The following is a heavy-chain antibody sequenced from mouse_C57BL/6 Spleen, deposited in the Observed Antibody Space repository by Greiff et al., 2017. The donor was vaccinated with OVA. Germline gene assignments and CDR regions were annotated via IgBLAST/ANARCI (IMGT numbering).Heavy chain of an antibody. CDR3: ARNGNWDGGYYFDY. Sequence: VQLVESGPGLVAPSQSLSITCTVSGFSLTSYAISWVRQPPGKGLEWLGVIWTGGGTNYNSALKSRLSISKDNSKSQVFLKMNSLQTDDTARYYCARNGNWDGGYYFDYWGQGTTLTVSS. CDR1: GFSLTSYA. CDR2: IWTGGGT. V-gene: IGHV2-9-1*01. D-gene: IGHD4-1*01. J-gene: IGHJ2*01.